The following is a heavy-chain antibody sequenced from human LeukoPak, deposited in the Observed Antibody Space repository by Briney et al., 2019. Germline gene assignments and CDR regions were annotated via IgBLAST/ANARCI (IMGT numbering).Heavy chain of an antibody. CDR1: GFTFSSYS. V-gene: IGHV3-21*01. CDR3: ARESAYCGGDCSMDV. CDR2: ISSSSSYI. J-gene: IGHJ6*02. Sequence: PGGSLRLSCAASGFTFSSYSMNWVRQAPGKGLEWVSFISSSSSYIYYADSVKGRFTISRDNAKNSLYLQMNSLRAEDTAVYYCARESAYCGGDCSMDVWGQGTTVTVSS. D-gene: IGHD2-21*02.